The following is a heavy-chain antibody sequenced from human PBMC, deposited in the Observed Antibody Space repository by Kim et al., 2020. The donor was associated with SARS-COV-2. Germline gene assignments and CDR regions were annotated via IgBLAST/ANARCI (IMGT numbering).Heavy chain of an antibody. Sequence: GGSLRLSCAASGFTFSSYSMNWVRQAPGKGLEWVSSISSSSSYIYYADSVKGRFTISRDNAKNSLYLQMNSLRAEDTAVYYCARDGSGSYYNPPDWFDPWGQGTLVTVSS. J-gene: IGHJ5*02. CDR2: ISSSSSYI. CDR1: GFTFSSYS. V-gene: IGHV3-21*01. CDR3: ARDGSGSYYNPPDWFDP. D-gene: IGHD3-10*01.